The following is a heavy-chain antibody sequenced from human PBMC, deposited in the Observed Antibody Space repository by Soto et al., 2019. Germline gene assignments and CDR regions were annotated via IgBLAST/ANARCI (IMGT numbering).Heavy chain of an antibody. D-gene: IGHD3-22*01. J-gene: IGHJ3*02. V-gene: IGHV1-18*01. CDR1: GYTFNTYG. CDR2: ISAYNGNT. CDR3: ASRSYYYDSSGFPTRAGDAFDI. Sequence: XSVKGPCKASGYTFNTYGIIGVRQAPVQGLEWMGWISAYNGNTNYSQKLQGRIPMTTDKSTSTAYMELRSLRSDETAVYYCASRSYYYDSSGFPTRAGDAFDIWGQGTLVTVSS.